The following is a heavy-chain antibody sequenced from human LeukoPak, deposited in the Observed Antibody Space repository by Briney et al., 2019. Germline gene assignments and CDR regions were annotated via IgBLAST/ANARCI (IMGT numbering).Heavy chain of an antibody. Sequence: GASVKVSCKASGYTFTSYGITWVRQAPGQRLEWMGWISAYNGNTNYDQKLQGRVTMTTDTSTSTAYMELRSLTSDDTAVYYCARTYYYDTSGYYYGHWFDPWGQGTLVTVSS. CDR3: ARTYYYDTSGYYYGHWFDP. V-gene: IGHV1-18*01. CDR1: GYTFTSYG. CDR2: ISAYNGNT. J-gene: IGHJ5*02. D-gene: IGHD3-22*01.